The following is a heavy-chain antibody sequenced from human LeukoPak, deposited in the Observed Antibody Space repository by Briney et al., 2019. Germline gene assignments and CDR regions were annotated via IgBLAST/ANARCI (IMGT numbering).Heavy chain of an antibody. CDR2: ISSSSSYI. CDR3: ASPDTAMVGGDV. D-gene: IGHD5-18*01. V-gene: IGHV3-21*01. CDR1: GFTFSSYS. Sequence: GGSLRLSFAASGFTFSSYSMNWVRQAPGKGLEWVSSISSSSSYIYYADSVKGRFTISRDNAKNSLYLQMNSLRAEDTAVYYCASPDTAMVGGDVWGKGTTVTVSS. J-gene: IGHJ6*04.